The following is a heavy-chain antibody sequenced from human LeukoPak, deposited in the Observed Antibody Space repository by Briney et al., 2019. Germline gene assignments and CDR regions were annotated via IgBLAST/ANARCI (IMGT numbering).Heavy chain of an antibody. J-gene: IGHJ4*02. V-gene: IGHV3-30-3*01. Sequence: GRSLRLSCAASGFTFSSYAMHWVRQAPGKGLEWVAVISYDGSNKYYADSVKGRFTISRDNSKNTLYLQMNSLRAEDTAVYYCALGVATIAADYWGQGTLVTVSS. CDR3: ALGVATIAADY. D-gene: IGHD5-12*01. CDR2: ISYDGSNK. CDR1: GFTFSSYA.